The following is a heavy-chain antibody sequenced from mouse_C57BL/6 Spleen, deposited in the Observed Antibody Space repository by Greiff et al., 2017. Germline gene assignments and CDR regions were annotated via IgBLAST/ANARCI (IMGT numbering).Heavy chain of an antibody. D-gene: IGHD1-1*01. V-gene: IGHV1-76*01. CDR1: GYTFTDYY. J-gene: IGHJ2*01. CDR3: AREGSSFDY. CDR2: IYPGSGNT. Sequence: QVQLQQSGAELVRPGASVKLSCKASGYTFTDYYINWVKQRPGQGLEWIARIYPGSGNTYSNEKFKGKATLTAEKSSSTAYMQLSSLTSEDSAVYFCAREGSSFDYWGQGTTLTVSA.